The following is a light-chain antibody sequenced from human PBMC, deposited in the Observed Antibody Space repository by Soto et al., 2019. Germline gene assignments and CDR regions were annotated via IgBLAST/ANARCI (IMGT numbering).Light chain of an antibody. V-gene: IGLV2-8*01. CDR2: EVT. J-gene: IGLJ1*01. CDR1: ASDIGRYNY. CDR3: NSYVGSNNYV. Sequence: SALTQPPSSSGSPGQSVTISCLGTASDIGRYNYVSWYQHHPGKAPKLIIHEVTKRPSGVPDRFSGSKSGNTASLTVSGLKADDEADYYCNSYVGSNNYVFGTGTKVTVL.